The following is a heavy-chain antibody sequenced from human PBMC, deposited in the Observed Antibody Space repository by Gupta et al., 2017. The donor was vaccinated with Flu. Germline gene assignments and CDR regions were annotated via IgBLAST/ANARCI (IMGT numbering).Heavy chain of an antibody. CDR2: INWNGDRT. CDR3: MRGATGTAFDY. Sequence: EVQLVELGGGAVRPGGSLSLSCAASGFPFASYGMTWVRQAPGKGLEWVSGINWNGDRTGHADSVKGRFTISRDNARNSLYLQMNSLRAEETAFYYCMRGATGTAFDYWGQGTLVTVSS. CDR1: GFPFASYG. J-gene: IGHJ4*02. D-gene: IGHD1-1*01. V-gene: IGHV3-20*04.